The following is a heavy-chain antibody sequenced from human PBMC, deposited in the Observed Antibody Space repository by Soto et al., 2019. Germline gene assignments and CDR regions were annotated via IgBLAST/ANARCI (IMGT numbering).Heavy chain of an antibody. CDR3: ARDLHPITIFGVVTPPYMEV. CDR2: IKWNGRST. CDR1: GFTYEEYG. D-gene: IGHD3-3*01. V-gene: IGHV3-20*01. Sequence: GGSLRLSCAASGFTYEEYGMSWVRQAPGKGLECVFGIKWNGRSTGYADSVKGRLTISRDNAKNSLYLQMNSLRAEDTVLYHCARDLHPITIFGVVTPPYMEVWGKGTTVTVTS. J-gene: IGHJ6*03.